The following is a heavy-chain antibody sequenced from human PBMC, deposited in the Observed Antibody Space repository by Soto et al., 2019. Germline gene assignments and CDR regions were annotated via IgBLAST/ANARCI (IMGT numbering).Heavy chain of an antibody. CDR2: ISGSGGST. V-gene: IGHV3-23*01. J-gene: IGHJ4*02. D-gene: IGHD2-2*01. Sequence: GGSLRLSCAASGFTFSSYAMSWVRQAPGKGLEWVSAISGSGGSTYYADSVKGRFTISRDNSKNTLYLQMNSLRAEDTAVYYCAKAPPYCSSTSCYGYSYGSVFDYWGQGTLVTVSS. CDR1: GFTFSSYA. CDR3: AKAPPYCSSTSCYGYSYGSVFDY.